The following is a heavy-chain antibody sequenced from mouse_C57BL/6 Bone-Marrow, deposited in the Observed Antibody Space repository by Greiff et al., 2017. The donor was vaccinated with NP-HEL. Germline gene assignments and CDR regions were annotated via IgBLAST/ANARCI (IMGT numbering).Heavy chain of an antibody. D-gene: IGHD1-1*01. Sequence: VQVVESGAELARPGASVKLSCKASGYTFTSYGISWVKQSTGQGLEWIGEIYPRSGNTYYNEKFKGKATLTADKSSSTAYMELRSLTSEDSAVYFWSRGATVVAPLGYWGQGTTLTVSS. V-gene: IGHV1-81*01. CDR2: IYPRSGNT. J-gene: IGHJ2*01. CDR1: GYTFTSYG. CDR3: SRGATVVAPLGY.